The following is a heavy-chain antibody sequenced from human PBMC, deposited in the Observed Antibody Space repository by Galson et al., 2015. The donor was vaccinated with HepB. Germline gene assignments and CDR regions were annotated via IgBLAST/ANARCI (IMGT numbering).Heavy chain of an antibody. D-gene: IGHD3-9*01. V-gene: IGHV3-21*01. J-gene: IGHJ6*02. CDR1: GFTFSSYS. CDR2: ISSSSSYI. Sequence: SLRLSCAASGFTFSSYSMNWVRQAPGKGLEWVSSISSSSSYIYYADSVKGRFTISRDNAKNSLYLQMNSLRAEDTAVYYCARVLSDISTGYSNYYGMDVWGQGTTVTVSS. CDR3: ARVLSDISTGYSNYYGMDV.